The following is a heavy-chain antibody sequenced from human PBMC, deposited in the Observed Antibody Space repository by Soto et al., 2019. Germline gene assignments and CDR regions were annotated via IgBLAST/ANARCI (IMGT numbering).Heavy chain of an antibody. CDR2: ISYDGSNK. D-gene: IGHD3-10*01. CDR3: AKDNPGVDY. CDR1: GFTFSSYG. Sequence: XGSLRLSCAAPGFTFSSYGMHWVRQAPGKGLEWVAVISYDGSNKYYADSVKGRFTISRDNSKNTLYLQMNSLRAEDTAVYYCAKDNPGVDYWGQGTLVTVSS. V-gene: IGHV3-30*18. J-gene: IGHJ4*02.